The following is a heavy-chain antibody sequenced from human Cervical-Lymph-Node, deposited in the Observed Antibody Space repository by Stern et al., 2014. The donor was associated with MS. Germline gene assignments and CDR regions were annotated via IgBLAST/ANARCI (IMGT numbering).Heavy chain of an antibody. CDR2: ISAYNGQT. CDR1: GYTFSSYG. Sequence: QVQLVQSGAEVKKPGASVKVSCKAAGYTFSSYGITWVRRAPGQGLEWMGWISAYNGQTSYLQKLQGRVTMTTDTSTNTAYMDPRSLRSDDTAVYYCARGGRSNSDYGDYAPDYWGQGTLVTVSS. V-gene: IGHV1-18*01. J-gene: IGHJ4*02. D-gene: IGHD4-17*01. CDR3: ARGGRSNSDYGDYAPDY.